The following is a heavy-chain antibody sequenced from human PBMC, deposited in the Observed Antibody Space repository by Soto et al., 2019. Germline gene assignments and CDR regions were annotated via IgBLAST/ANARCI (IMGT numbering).Heavy chain of an antibody. CDR3: ARDGYSPFDY. V-gene: IGHV4-61*01. CDR1: GGSVSSGSYY. Sequence: SETLSLTCTVPGGSVSSGSYYWSWIRQPPGKGLEWIGYIYYSGSTNYNPSLKSRVTISMDTSKTQFSLKLSSMTAADTAVYYCARDGYSPFDYWGQGTLVTVSS. J-gene: IGHJ4*02. D-gene: IGHD2-15*01. CDR2: IYYSGST.